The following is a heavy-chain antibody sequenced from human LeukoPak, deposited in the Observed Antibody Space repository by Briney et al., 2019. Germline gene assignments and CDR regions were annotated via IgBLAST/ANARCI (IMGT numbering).Heavy chain of an antibody. CDR1: GYTFTGYY. V-gene: IGHV1-2*02. CDR3: ARGNYYDSSGYYYNWFDP. D-gene: IGHD3-22*01. Sequence: ASVKVSCKASGYTFTGYYMHWVRQAPGQGLEWMGWINPNSGGTNYAQKFQGRVTMTRDTSISTAYMELSRLRSGDTAVYYCARGNYYDSSGYYYNWFDPWGQGTLVTVSS. CDR2: INPNSGGT. J-gene: IGHJ5*02.